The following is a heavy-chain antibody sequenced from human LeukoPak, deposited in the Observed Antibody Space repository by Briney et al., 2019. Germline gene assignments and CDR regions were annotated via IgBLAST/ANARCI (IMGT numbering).Heavy chain of an antibody. CDR3: ARATGLAFDS. V-gene: IGHV3-53*01. D-gene: IGHD3/OR15-3a*01. Sequence: GGSLRLSCAASGFTVSSNYMSWVRQAPGKGLEWVSVIYTGNSTTYYADSVKGRFTISRDNSKNTLYLQMNNLRAEDTAVYYCARATGLAFDSWGQGTLVTVSS. CDR2: IYTGNSTT. CDR1: GFTVSSNY. J-gene: IGHJ4*02.